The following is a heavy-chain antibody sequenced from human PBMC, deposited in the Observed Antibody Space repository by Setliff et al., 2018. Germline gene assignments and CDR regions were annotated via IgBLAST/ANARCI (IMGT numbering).Heavy chain of an antibody. CDR2: IYYSGST. Sequence: SETLSLTCTVSGGSISSGGYYWSWIRQHPGKGLEWIGYIYYSGSTYYNPSLKSRVTISVDTSKNQFSLKLSSVTAADTAVYYCARDPLTTTVRHAFGIWGQGTMVTVS. J-gene: IGHJ3*02. D-gene: IGHD4-4*01. CDR1: GGSISSGGYY. CDR3: ARDPLTTTVRHAFGI. V-gene: IGHV4-31*03.